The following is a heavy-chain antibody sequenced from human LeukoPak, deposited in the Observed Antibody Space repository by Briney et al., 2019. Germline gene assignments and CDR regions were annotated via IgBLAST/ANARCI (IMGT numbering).Heavy chain of an antibody. V-gene: IGHV4-4*07. Sequence: SETLPLTCTVSGGSISSYYWSWIRQPAGKGLEWIGRIYTSGSTNYNPSLKSRVTMSVDTSKNQFSLKLSSVTAADTAVYYCATSTSGYSYAKYWGQGTLVTVSS. CDR2: IYTSGST. CDR3: ATSTSGYSYAKY. CDR1: GGSISSYY. D-gene: IGHD5-18*01. J-gene: IGHJ4*02.